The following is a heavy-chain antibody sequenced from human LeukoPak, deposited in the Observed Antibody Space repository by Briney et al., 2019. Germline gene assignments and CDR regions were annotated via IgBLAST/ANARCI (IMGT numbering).Heavy chain of an antibody. CDR2: IYSGGST. J-gene: IGHJ4*02. Sequence: GGSLRLSCAASGFTVSSNYMSWVRQAPGKGLEWVSVIYSGGSTYYADSVKGRFTISRDNSKNTLYLQMNSLRAEDTAVYYCARERLAPDYDFWSGVYFDYWRQGTLVTVSS. CDR3: ARERLAPDYDFWSGVYFDY. D-gene: IGHD3-3*01. CDR1: GFTVSSNY. V-gene: IGHV3-53*01.